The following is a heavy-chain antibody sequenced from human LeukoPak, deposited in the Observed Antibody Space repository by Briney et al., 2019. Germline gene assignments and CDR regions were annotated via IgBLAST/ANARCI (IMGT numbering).Heavy chain of an antibody. J-gene: IGHJ6*03. CDR3: AKDLRVYSSSSVRYYYYMDV. CDR1: GFTFSSYG. Sequence: GGSLRLSCAASGFTFSSYGMHCVRQAPGKGLEWVAVIWYGGSNKYYADSVKGRFTISRDNSKNTLYLQMNSLRAEDTAVYYCAKDLRVYSSSSVRYYYYMDVWGKGTTVTVSS. V-gene: IGHV3-30*02. D-gene: IGHD6-6*01. CDR2: IWYGGSNK.